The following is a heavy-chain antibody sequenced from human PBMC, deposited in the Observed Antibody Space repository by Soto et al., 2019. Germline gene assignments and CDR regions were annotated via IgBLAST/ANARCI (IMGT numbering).Heavy chain of an antibody. CDR1: GGTFSSYT. Sequence: QVQLVQSGAEVKKPGSSVKVSCKASGGTFSSYTISWVRQAPGQGLEWMGRIIPILGIANYAQKFQGRVTTTADKSTSTAFMEQRRMRPEYTYVYYRPSRCSSISCYGDYYSGIVVWGQGTTVTVSS. CDR2: IIPILGIA. D-gene: IGHD2-2*01. CDR3: PSRCSSISCYGDYYSGIVV. V-gene: IGHV1-69*02. J-gene: IGHJ6*01.